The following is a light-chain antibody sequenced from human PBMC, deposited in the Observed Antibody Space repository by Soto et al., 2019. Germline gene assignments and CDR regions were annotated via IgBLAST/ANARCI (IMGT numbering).Light chain of an antibody. CDR2: AAS. Sequence: DIQMTESASSLSASGGDIVNITCLASQSISSYLNWYQQKPGKAPKLRSYAASSLQSGVPSRFSVSGSGTDFTLTICSLQPEDIPTYYCRHFENLPLSVGGGTKVENK. CDR3: RHFENLPLS. J-gene: IGKJ4*01. V-gene: IGKV1-39*01. CDR1: QSISSY.